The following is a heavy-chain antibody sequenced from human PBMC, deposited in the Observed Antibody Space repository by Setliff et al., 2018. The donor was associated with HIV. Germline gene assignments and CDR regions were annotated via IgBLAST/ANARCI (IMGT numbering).Heavy chain of an antibody. CDR2: ISGSGDST. V-gene: IGHV3-23*01. Sequence: GGSLRLSCAASGFTFNYHAMTWVRQAPGKGLGWVSGISGSGDSTFYAHSVKGRFTISRDNSRDTLYLEMNNLRAEDTAIYYCAKDYTPTFWEYNWFDVWGQGTQVTVSS. D-gene: IGHD3-16*01. CDR1: GFTFNYHA. CDR3: AKDYTPTFWEYNWFDV. J-gene: IGHJ5*02.